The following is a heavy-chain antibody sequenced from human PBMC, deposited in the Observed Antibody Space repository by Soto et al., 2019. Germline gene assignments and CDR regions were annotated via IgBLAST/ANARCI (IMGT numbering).Heavy chain of an antibody. Sequence: QEQLVESGGGVVQPGRSLRLSCQASGFTFSNYGMHWVRQAPGKGLEGVAVIWFAGSSKYYADSVKGRFTISRDNSKNTLDLQMTSLRAEDTALYYCARDPAGNRGNLDYWGQGILVTVSS. J-gene: IGHJ4*02. CDR1: GFTFSNYG. V-gene: IGHV3-33*01. D-gene: IGHD3-10*01. CDR3: ARDPAGNRGNLDY. CDR2: IWFAGSSK.